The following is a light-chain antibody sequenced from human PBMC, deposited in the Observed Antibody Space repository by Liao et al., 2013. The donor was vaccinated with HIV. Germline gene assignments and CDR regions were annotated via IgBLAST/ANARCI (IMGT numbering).Light chain of an antibody. CDR3: QVWDSSSDHSGV. CDR2: QDS. V-gene: IGLV3-21*01. CDR1: NIGSKS. J-gene: IGLJ2*01. Sequence: SYVLTQPPSVSVAPGKTARITCGGNNIGSKSVHWYQQKPGQSPVLVIYQDSKRPSGIPERFSGSNSGNTATLTISGVEAGDEADYYCQVWDSSSDHSGVFGGGTKLTVL.